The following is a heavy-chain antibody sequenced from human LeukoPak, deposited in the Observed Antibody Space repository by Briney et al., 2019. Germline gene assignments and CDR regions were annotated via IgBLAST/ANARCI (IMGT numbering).Heavy chain of an antibody. CDR1: GFTFSSYS. CDR2: ISSSSSTI. CDR3: ARASGAPIVGATGDFDY. V-gene: IGHV3-48*02. D-gene: IGHD1-26*01. J-gene: IGHJ4*02. Sequence: GGSLRLSCAASGFTFSSYSMNWVRQAPGKGLEWVSYISSSSSTIYYADSVKGRFTISRDNAKNSLYLQMSSLRDEDTAVYYCARASGAPIVGATGDFDYWGQGTLVTVSS.